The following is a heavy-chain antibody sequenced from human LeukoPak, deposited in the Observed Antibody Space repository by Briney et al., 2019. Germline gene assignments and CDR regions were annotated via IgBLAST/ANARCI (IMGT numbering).Heavy chain of an antibody. Sequence: GGSLRLSCVASGFTFSSYAMTWVREAPGEGLEWGSSISGTTGRTYYADSARGRFTISRDNSKNTLYVQMSSLRAEDTAIYYCARGDHYYDFLIEHWGQGTLVAVSS. CDR3: ARGDHYYDFLIEH. J-gene: IGHJ4*02. CDR2: ISGTTGRT. V-gene: IGHV3-23*01. D-gene: IGHD3-3*01. CDR1: GFTFSSYA.